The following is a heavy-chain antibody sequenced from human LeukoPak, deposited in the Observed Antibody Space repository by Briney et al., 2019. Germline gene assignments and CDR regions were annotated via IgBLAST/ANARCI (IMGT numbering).Heavy chain of an antibody. Sequence: SETLSLTCTVSGGSISGYYWSWIRQPPGKGLEWIAYIYSGGSTNYNPSLTSRVTISVDTSKNQCSLQLSSVTAADTAVYYCARDYGGNSLKAFDIWGQGTMVTVSS. D-gene: IGHD4-23*01. V-gene: IGHV4-59*01. CDR1: GGSISGYY. J-gene: IGHJ3*02. CDR2: IYSGGST. CDR3: ARDYGGNSLKAFDI.